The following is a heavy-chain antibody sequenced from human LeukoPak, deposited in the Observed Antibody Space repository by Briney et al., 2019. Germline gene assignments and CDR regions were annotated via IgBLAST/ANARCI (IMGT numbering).Heavy chain of an antibody. CDR1: GYTFTSYG. J-gene: IGHJ4*02. CDR2: ISAYNGNT. Sequence: ASVKVSCKASGYTFTSYGISWVRQAPGQGLEWMGWISAYNGNTNYAQKLQGRVTMTTDTSTSTAYMELRSLRSDATAVYYCARGPYCSSTSCYSNPFDYWGQGTLVTVSS. CDR3: ARGPYCSSTSCYSNPFDY. D-gene: IGHD2-2*01. V-gene: IGHV1-18*01.